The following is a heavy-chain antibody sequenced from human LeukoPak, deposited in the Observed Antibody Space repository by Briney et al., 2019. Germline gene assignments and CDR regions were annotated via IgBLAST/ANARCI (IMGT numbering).Heavy chain of an antibody. J-gene: IGHJ4*02. CDR2: ISGSGGST. CDR1: GFTFSSYA. D-gene: IGHD5-12*01. CDR3: AKSLRYGGYVFAE. V-gene: IGHV3-23*01. Sequence: GGSLRLSCAASGFTFSSYAMSWVRQAPGKGLEWVSAISGSGGSTYYADSVKGRFTISRDNSKNTLYLQMNSPRAEDTAVYYCAKSLRYGGYVFAEWGQGTLVTVSS.